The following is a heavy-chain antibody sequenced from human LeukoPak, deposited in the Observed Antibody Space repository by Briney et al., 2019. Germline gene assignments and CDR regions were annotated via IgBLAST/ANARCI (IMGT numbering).Heavy chain of an antibody. V-gene: IGHV1-2*02. Sequence: ASVKVSCKASGYTFTGYYMHWVRQAPGQGLEWMGWINPNSGGTNYAQKFQGRVTMTRDTSISTAYMELSRLRSDDTAVYYCARGANWNYLSYYYYYMDVWGKGTTVTVSS. CDR2: INPNSGGT. CDR3: ARGANWNYLSYYYYYMDV. D-gene: IGHD1-7*01. CDR1: GYTFTGYY. J-gene: IGHJ6*03.